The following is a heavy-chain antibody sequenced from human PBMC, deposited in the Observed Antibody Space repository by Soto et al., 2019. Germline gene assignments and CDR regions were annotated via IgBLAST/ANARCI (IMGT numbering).Heavy chain of an antibody. J-gene: IGHJ4*02. V-gene: IGHV3-30-3*01. Sequence: PGGSLRLSCAASGFTFSSYAMHWVRQAPGKGLEWVAVISYDGSNKYYADSVKGRFTISRDNSKNTLYLQMNSLRAEDTAVYYCARPLTTGWELLINDCWGQGTLVTVSS. CDR2: ISYDGSNK. CDR1: GFTFSSYA. D-gene: IGHD1-26*01. CDR3: ARPLTTGWELLINDC.